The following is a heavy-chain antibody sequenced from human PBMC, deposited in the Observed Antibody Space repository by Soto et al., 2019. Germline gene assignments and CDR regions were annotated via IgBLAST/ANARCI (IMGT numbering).Heavy chain of an antibody. CDR1: GFNFTNYL. CDR3: ARTLDFWSGYLVDS. J-gene: IGHJ4*02. D-gene: IGHD3-3*01. CDR2: IDPSDSYS. V-gene: IGHV5-10-1*01. Sequence: LKISWQGSGFNFTNYLISWVRQRPGKGLEWMGRIDPSDSYSDYSPSFQGHITFSYDKSISTAYLQWGSLKASDTAKYFCARTLDFWSGYLVDSWGLGTLVTVSS.